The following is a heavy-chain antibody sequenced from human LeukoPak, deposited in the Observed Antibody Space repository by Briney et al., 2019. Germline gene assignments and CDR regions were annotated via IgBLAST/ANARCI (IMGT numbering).Heavy chain of an antibody. CDR3: ARALGYCSGGSCSGHDY. J-gene: IGHJ4*02. V-gene: IGHV4-34*01. Sequence: SETLSLTCAVYGGSFSGYYWSWIRQPPGKGLEWIGEINHSGSTNYNPSLKSRVTISVDTSKSQFSLKLSSVTAADTAVYYCARALGYCSGGSCSGHDYWGQGTLVTVSS. CDR2: INHSGST. CDR1: GGSFSGYY. D-gene: IGHD2-15*01.